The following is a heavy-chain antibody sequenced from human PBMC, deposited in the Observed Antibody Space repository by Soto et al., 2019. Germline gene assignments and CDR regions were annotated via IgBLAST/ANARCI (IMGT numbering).Heavy chain of an antibody. J-gene: IGHJ6*03. V-gene: IGHV3-21*01. CDR1: GFTFSSYS. Sequence: EVQLVESGGGLVKPGGSLRLSCAASGFTFSSYSMNWVRQAPGKGLEWVSSISSSSSYIYYADSVKGRFTISRDNAKNSLYLQMNSLRAEDTAVYYCARDFGVGESPPGYYYYYYYMDVWGKGTTVTVSS. D-gene: IGHD3-10*01. CDR3: ARDFGVGESPPGYYYYYYYMDV. CDR2: ISSSSSYI.